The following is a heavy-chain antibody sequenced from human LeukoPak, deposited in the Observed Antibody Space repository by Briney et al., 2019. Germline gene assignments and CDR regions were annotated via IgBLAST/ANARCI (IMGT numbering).Heavy chain of an antibody. CDR2: IRSKAYGGTT. CDR1: GFTFGYYA. D-gene: IGHD2-15*01. CDR3: SGLLLPYYYYYMDV. Sequence: GGSLRLSCTASGFTFGYYAISWVRQAPGKGLEWVGFIRSKAYGGTTEYAASVKGRFTISRDDSKSIAYLQMNSLKTEDTAVYYCSGLLLPYYYYYMDVWGKGTTVTVSS. J-gene: IGHJ6*03. V-gene: IGHV3-49*04.